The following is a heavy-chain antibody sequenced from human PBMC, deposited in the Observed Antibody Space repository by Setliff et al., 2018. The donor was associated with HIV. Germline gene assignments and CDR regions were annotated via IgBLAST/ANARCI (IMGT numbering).Heavy chain of an antibody. CDR3: ARGHSSSAYDAYDI. J-gene: IGHJ3*02. Sequence: SVKVSCKASGYSFTNYAMHWVRQAPGQRLEWMGWINVGNDNTKYSQTLQGRVTIARDTSASTAYMELSSLRSEDTAVYYCARGHSSSAYDAYDIWGQGTMVTVSS. CDR1: GYSFTNYA. CDR2: INVGNDNT. D-gene: IGHD6-6*01. V-gene: IGHV1-3*01.